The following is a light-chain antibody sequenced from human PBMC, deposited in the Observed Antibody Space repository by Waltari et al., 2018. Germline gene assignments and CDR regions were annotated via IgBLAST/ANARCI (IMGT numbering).Light chain of an antibody. Sequence: EIVLTQSPAPLSLSPGERATLSCRASQSVSRYLAWYQQKPGQAPRLLIYDASNRATGIPARFSGSGSGTDFTLTISSLEPEDFAVYYCQQRSNWPPLTFGGGTKVEIK. CDR3: QQRSNWPPLT. CDR2: DAS. CDR1: QSVSRY. J-gene: IGKJ4*01. V-gene: IGKV3-11*01.